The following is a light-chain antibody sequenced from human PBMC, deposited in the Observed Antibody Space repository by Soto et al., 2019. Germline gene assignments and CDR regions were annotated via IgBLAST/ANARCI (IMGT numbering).Light chain of an antibody. V-gene: IGLV2-8*01. CDR2: HVT. CDR1: SRDVGAYEY. CDR3: ASYAGSSFYV. J-gene: IGLJ1*01. Sequence: QSALTQPPSASGSPGQSVTISCTGTSRDVGAYEYVSWYQQHPGKAPKLIIYHVTKRPSGVPDRFSASKSVNTASLTVSGLQAEDEADYYCASYAGSSFYVFGTGTKLTVL.